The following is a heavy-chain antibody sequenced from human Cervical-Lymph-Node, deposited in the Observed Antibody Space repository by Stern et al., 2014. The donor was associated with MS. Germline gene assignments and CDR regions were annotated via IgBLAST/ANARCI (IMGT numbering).Heavy chain of an antibody. CDR3: ARVPLPARPFSDNWFDH. D-gene: IGHD6-6*01. Sequence: VQLLQSGAEVKKPGSSVKVSCKASGGTFSSYAISWVRQAPGQGLEWMGGRIPIFGTANYAQKFQGRVTITADESTSTAYMELSSLRSEDTAVYYCARVPLPARPFSDNWFDHWGQGTLVTVSS. CDR1: GGTFSSYA. CDR2: RIPIFGTA. V-gene: IGHV1-69*01. J-gene: IGHJ5*02.